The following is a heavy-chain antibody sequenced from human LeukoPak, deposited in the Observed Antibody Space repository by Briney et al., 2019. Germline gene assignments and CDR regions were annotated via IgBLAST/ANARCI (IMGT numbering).Heavy chain of an antibody. V-gene: IGHV4-61*02. Sequence: SETLSLTCTVSGGSISSGSYYWSWIRQPAGKGLEWIGRIYSSGSTNYNPSLKSRVTISVDTSKNQFSLKLSSVTAADTAVYYCARDERGYYFKFDYWGQGTLITVSS. CDR2: IYSSGST. D-gene: IGHD3-10*01. J-gene: IGHJ4*02. CDR3: ARDERGYYFKFDY. CDR1: GGSISSGSYY.